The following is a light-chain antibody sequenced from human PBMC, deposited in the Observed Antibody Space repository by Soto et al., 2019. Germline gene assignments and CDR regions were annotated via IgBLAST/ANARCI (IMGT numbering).Light chain of an antibody. V-gene: IGLV2-14*03. J-gene: IGLJ2*01. CDR1: SSDVGFYNY. Sequence: QSALTQPASVSGSPGQSITISCTGTSSDVGFYNYVSWYQQHPGKAPKLMIYEVRNRPSGVSYRFSGSKSGNTASLTISGLQAEDEADYYCSSYTTSSTVIFGGGTQLTVL. CDR3: SSYTTSSTVI. CDR2: EVR.